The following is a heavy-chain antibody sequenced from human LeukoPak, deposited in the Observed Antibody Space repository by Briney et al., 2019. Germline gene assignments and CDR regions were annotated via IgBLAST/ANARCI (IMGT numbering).Heavy chain of an antibody. V-gene: IGHV4-59*08. J-gene: IGHJ3*02. Sequence: NPSETLSLTCTVSGGSISSYYWSWIRQPPGKGLEWIGYIYYSGSTNYNPSLKSRVTISVDTSKNQFSLKLSSVTAADTAVYYCATLRLGRGAYDAFDIWGQGTMVTVSS. CDR2: IYYSGST. CDR3: ATLRLGRGAYDAFDI. CDR1: GGSISSYY. D-gene: IGHD7-27*01.